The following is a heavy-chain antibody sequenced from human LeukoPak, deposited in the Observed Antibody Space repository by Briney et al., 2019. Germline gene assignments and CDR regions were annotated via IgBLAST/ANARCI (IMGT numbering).Heavy chain of an antibody. D-gene: IGHD3-10*01. CDR3: ARLSYYYASGSYSSVDV. J-gene: IGHJ6*02. CDR2: IYSGGST. Sequence: GGSLRLSCAASGFTVSSNYMSWVRQAPGKGLEWVSVIYSGGSTYYADSVKGRFTISRDNSKNTLYLQMNTLTAEDTALYYCARLSYYYASGSYSSVDVWGQGTTVTVSS. V-gene: IGHV3-53*01. CDR1: GFTVSSNY.